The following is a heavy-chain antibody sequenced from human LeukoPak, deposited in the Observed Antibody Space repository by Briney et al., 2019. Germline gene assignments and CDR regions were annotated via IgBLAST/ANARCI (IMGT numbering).Heavy chain of an antibody. Sequence: GGSLRLSCAASGFTVSGNHMSWVRQAPGKGLNWDSIIYSGGTTYYADSVKGRFTISRDNSKNTLYLQMNSLRAEDTAVYYCARDADYGGSPDAFDIWGRGTIVTVSS. CDR3: ARDADYGGSPDAFDI. CDR1: GFTVSGNH. CDR2: IYSGGTT. J-gene: IGHJ3*02. V-gene: IGHV3-53*01. D-gene: IGHD4-23*01.